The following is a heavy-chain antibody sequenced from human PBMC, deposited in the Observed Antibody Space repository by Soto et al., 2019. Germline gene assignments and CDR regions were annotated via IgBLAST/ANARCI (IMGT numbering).Heavy chain of an antibody. V-gene: IGHV3-9*01. Sequence: EVQLVESGGGLVQPGRSLRLSCAASGFTFDDYAMHWVRQAPGKGLEWVSGISWNSGSIGYADSVKGRFTISRDNAKNSLYLQMNSLSAEDTALYYCAKGSNGYYYYGMDVWGQGTTVTVSS. CDR2: ISWNSGSI. J-gene: IGHJ6*02. CDR1: GFTFDDYA. D-gene: IGHD2-8*01. CDR3: AKGSNGYYYYGMDV.